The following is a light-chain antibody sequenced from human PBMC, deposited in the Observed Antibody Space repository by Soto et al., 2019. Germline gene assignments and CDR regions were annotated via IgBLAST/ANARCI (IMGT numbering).Light chain of an antibody. CDR1: QSVLYSSTNKNY. V-gene: IGKV4-1*01. CDR2: WAY. Sequence: DIVMTQSPDSLAVSLGEKATINCKSSQSVLYSSTNKNYLAWYQQKPGQPPKLLIYWAYTRESGVPDRFSGSGSGTDFTLTISSLQAEDVAVYYCQQYYSTPRTFGQGTKVEIK. CDR3: QQYYSTPRT. J-gene: IGKJ1*01.